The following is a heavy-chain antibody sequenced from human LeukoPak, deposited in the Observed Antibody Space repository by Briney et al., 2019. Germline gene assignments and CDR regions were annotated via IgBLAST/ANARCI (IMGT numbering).Heavy chain of an antibody. D-gene: IGHD6-13*01. CDR2: IDTYSGKT. CDR1: GYTYTTDG. J-gene: IGHJ5*02. CDR3: ARDRGIAEADSFDP. V-gene: IGHV1-18*01. Sequence: VASVKVSCKASGYTYTTDGISWVRQAPGQGLEWMGWIDTYSGKTNYAQKFQGRATMTSDTSTSTAYMELRSLRSDDTAVYYCARDRGIAEADSFDPWGQGTLVTVSS.